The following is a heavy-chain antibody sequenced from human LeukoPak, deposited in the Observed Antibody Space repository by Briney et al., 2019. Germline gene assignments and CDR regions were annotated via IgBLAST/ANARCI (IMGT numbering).Heavy chain of an antibody. J-gene: IGHJ4*02. D-gene: IGHD2-21*02. Sequence: ASVKVSCKASGYTFTSYYMHGVRQAPGQGLEWMGIINPSGGTTNYAQKFQGRGTMTRDTSTSTDYLELTSLRSEDTAVYYCARDSGDWTVDYWGQGTLVTVSS. CDR1: GYTFTSYY. CDR2: INPSGGTT. CDR3: ARDSGDWTVDY. V-gene: IGHV1-46*01.